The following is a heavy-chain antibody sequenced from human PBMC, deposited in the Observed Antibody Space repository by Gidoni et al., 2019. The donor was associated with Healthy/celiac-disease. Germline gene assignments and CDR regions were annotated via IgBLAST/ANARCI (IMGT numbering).Heavy chain of an antibody. CDR3: AREEWGIVGPLGY. J-gene: IGHJ4*02. CDR1: GFTFSSYR. D-gene: IGHD1-26*01. V-gene: IGHV3-48*02. Sequence: EVQLVESGGGLVQPGGSLRPSCAASGFTFSSYRMNWVRQAPGKGLEWDSYISSSSSTRYYADSVKGRFTISRDNDKNSLYLQMNSLRDEDTAVYYCAREEWGIVGPLGYWGQGTLVTVSS. CDR2: ISSSSSTR.